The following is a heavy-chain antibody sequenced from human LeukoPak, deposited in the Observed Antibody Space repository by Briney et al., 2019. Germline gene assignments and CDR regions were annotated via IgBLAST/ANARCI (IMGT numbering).Heavy chain of an antibody. CDR1: DGSFSGYY. CDR2: INHSGST. J-gene: IGHJ6*02. CDR3: ATQRVKLLVPGPRGAMDV. V-gene: IGHV4-34*01. Sequence: SETLSLTCDVFDGSFSGYYWTWIRQPPGKGLEWIGEINHSGSTYYNPSLKSRVTISIDTSKNQFSLKLSSMTAADTAVYYCATQRVKLLVPGPRGAMDVWGQGTTVTVSS. D-gene: IGHD2-2*01.